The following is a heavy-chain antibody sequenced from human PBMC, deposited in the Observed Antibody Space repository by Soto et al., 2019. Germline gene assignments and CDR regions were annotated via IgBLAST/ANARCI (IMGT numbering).Heavy chain of an antibody. J-gene: IGHJ4*02. Sequence: GGSLKVSWAASGVTCRGYGMRWVRQAPGKGLEWVAVISYDGSNKYYADSVKGRFTISRDNSKNTLSLQMNSLRAEDTAVYYCASSFRSWTTVTTFDYWGQGTLVTVSS. D-gene: IGHD4-17*01. CDR1: GVTCRGYG. CDR3: ASSFRSWTTVTTFDY. CDR2: ISYDGSNK. V-gene: IGHV3-30-3*01.